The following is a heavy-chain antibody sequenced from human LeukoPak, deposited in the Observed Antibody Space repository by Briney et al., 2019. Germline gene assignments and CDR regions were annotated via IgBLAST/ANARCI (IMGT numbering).Heavy chain of an antibody. CDR1: GFTFSSYA. D-gene: IGHD6-13*01. J-gene: IGHJ4*02. CDR2: ISSNGGST. Sequence: PGGSLRLSCAASGFTFSSYAMHWVRQAPGKGLEYVSAISSNGGSTYYANSVKGRFTISRDNSKNTLYLQMGSLRAEDMAVYYRARDDEYSSRGRAASFDYWGQGTLVTVSS. V-gene: IGHV3-64*01. CDR3: ARDDEYSSRGRAASFDY.